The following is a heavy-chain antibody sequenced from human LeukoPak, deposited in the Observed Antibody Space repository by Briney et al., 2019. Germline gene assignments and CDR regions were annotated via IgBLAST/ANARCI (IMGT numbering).Heavy chain of an antibody. CDR3: ARGRDGYNFDI. CDR1: GGSFSGYY. CDR2: INHSGST. J-gene: IGHJ3*02. Sequence: SETLSLTCAVYGGSFSGYYWSWIRQPPGKGLEWIGEINHSGSTNYNPSLKSRVTISVDTSKNQFSLKLSSVTAADTAVYYCARGRDGYNFDIWGQGTMVTVSS. D-gene: IGHD5-24*01. V-gene: IGHV4-34*01.